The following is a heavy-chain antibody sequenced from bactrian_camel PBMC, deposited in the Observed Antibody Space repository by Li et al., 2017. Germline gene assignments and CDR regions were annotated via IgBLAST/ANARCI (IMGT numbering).Heavy chain of an antibody. CDR1: GFTFSSSD. J-gene: IGHJ6*01. CDR2: SDFGGGRA. D-gene: IGHD5*01. CDR3: VKGQSELWDFGD. Sequence: VQLVESGGGLVQPGGSLRLSCASSGFTFSSSDMSWVRQAPGKGLEWVSSIASDFGGGRAYYAESVKGRFTISRDNAKNTLYLQMSSLKTEDTAMYYCVKGQSELWDFGDCGQGTQVTV. V-gene: IGHV3S40*01.